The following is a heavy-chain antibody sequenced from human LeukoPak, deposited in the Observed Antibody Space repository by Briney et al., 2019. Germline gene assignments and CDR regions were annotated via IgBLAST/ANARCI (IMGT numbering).Heavy chain of an antibody. J-gene: IGHJ4*02. CDR3: VSAVDYYYDSSGFRY. D-gene: IGHD3-22*01. CDR1: GASVSSAEYY. Sequence: PSQTLSLTCTVSGASVSSAEYYWSWVRQPPGKGLEWIGYIFHGRTFYSPSLKSRAAISVDTSKNQFTLRLTSVTAADTAVYFCVSAVDYYYDSSGFRYWGQGTLVPVSS. CDR2: IFHGRT. V-gene: IGHV4-30-4*01.